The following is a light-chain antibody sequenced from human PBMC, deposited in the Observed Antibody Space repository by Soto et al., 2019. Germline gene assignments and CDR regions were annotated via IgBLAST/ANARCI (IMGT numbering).Light chain of an antibody. Sequence: LTQAPSVSGTPGQRVTISCSGSSSNIGSNSVYWYQHLTGTAPKLLIYRNNQRPSGVPDRISGSKSDTSASLAISGLRSEDEADYYCATWDDSLSGFVFGTGTKVTVL. CDR3: ATWDDSLSGFV. CDR2: RNN. CDR1: SSNIGSNS. J-gene: IGLJ1*01. V-gene: IGLV1-47*01.